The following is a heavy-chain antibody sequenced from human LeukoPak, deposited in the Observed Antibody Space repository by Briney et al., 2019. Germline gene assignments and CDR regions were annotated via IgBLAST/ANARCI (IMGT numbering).Heavy chain of an antibody. CDR3: ARDTRGVVAATHYYGMDV. CDR1: GFTFSSYS. CDR2: ISSSSSYI. Sequence: GGSLRLSCAASGFTFSSYSMNWVRQAPGKGLEWVSSISSSSSYIYYADSVKGRFTISRNNAKNSLYLQMNSLRAEDTAVYYCARDTRGVVAATHYYGMDVWGQGTTVTVSS. V-gene: IGHV3-21*01. J-gene: IGHJ6*02. D-gene: IGHD2-15*01.